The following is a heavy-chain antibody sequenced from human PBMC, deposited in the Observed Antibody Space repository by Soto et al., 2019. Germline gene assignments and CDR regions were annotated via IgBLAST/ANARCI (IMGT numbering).Heavy chain of an antibody. V-gene: IGHV3-33*01. CDR1: VFDFKKYG. CDR3: AREIRPYHFYAFDV. D-gene: IGHD2-2*01. CDR2: IWHDGSIK. J-gene: IGHJ6*02. Sequence: GGSLGLSCKGSVFDFKKYGLHWVRQAPGKGLEWVAVIWHDGSIKYYVESVKGRFTISRDNANNTLSLQMHSLRVDDTAMYYCAREIRPYHFYAFDVWGQGTPVTVSS.